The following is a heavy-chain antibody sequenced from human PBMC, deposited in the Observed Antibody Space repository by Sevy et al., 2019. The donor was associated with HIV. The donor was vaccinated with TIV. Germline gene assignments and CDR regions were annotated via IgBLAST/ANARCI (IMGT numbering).Heavy chain of an antibody. Sequence: GGCLRLSCAASGFTFSSYAMSWVRQAPGKGLEWVSAISGSGGSTYYADSVKGRFTISRDNSKNTLYLQMNSLRAEDTAVYYCAKEVGDIVVVPAAGAHDAFDIWGQGTMVTVSS. CDR1: GFTFSSYA. J-gene: IGHJ3*02. V-gene: IGHV3-23*01. CDR3: AKEVGDIVVVPAAGAHDAFDI. CDR2: ISGSGGST. D-gene: IGHD2-2*01.